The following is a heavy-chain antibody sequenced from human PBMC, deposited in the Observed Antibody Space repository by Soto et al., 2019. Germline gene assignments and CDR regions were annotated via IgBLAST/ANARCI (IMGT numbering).Heavy chain of an antibody. CDR2: IYYSGTS. D-gene: IGHD5-12*01. Sequence: PSETLSLTCTVSGGSISTSAYYWGWIRQPPGKGLEWIGTIYYSGTSYHNPSLKSRVTISVDTSKNQFSLTLTSVTAADTAVYYCASRVEGLYSGNDRYYFDYWGQGTPVTSPQ. CDR1: GGSISTSAYY. J-gene: IGHJ4*02. CDR3: ASRVEGLYSGNDRYYFDY. V-gene: IGHV4-39*01.